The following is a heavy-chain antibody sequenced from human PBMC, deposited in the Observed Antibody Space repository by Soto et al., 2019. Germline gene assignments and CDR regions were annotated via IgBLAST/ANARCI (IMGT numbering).Heavy chain of an antibody. Sequence: EVHLVESGGGLVQPGGSLRLSCAACGFTFRYYWLHWVRQVPGRGPVWVSGINNDGSDTFYADFVEGRFTISRDNAKNTVYLQMDSLRAEDTAVYYCGSLFEFWGQGTLVTVPS. CDR3: GSLFEF. CDR2: INNDGSDT. V-gene: IGHV3-74*01. CDR1: GFTFRYYW. J-gene: IGHJ4*02.